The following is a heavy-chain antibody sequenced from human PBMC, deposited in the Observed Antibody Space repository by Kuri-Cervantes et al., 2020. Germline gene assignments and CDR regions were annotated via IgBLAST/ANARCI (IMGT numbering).Heavy chain of an antibody. CDR3: ARDVGCSGGSRYSPEMYYFDY. Sequence: GESLKISCVASGYTFSNSAMSWVRQAPGKGLEWVSGINEGGGSTYHADSVQGRFTISRDNSKNTLYLQMNSLRAEDTAVYYCARDVGCSGGSRYSPEMYYFDYWGQGTLVTVSS. V-gene: IGHV3-23*01. D-gene: IGHD2-15*01. J-gene: IGHJ4*02. CDR1: GYTFSNSA. CDR2: INEGGGST.